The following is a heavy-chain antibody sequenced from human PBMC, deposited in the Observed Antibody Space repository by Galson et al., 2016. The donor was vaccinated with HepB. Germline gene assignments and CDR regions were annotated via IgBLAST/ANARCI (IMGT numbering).Heavy chain of an antibody. CDR3: ARANILAN. Sequence: VRQAPGKGLEWVGRIKSRIDGGTTDYAAAVKGRFIISRDDSKQRVFLQMNSLKSEDTAVYYCARANILANWGQGTLVTVSS. J-gene: IGHJ4*02. D-gene: IGHD2-21*01. V-gene: IGHV3-15*07. CDR2: IKSRIDGGTT.